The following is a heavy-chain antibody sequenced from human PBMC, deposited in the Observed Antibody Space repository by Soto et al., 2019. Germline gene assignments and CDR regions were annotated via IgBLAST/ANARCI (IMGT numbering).Heavy chain of an antibody. Sequence: QVQLVQSGAEVKKPGSSVKVSCKTSGGPFNNHAINWVRQAPGQGLEWVGLVIPTLATADYAQKFQGRVTMTADEVTNTAYMELSSLRSDDTGVYYCAIDYGEIEAFDIWGQGTLVTVYS. CDR2: VIPTLATA. D-gene: IGHD4-17*01. CDR3: AIDYGEIEAFDI. CDR1: GGPFNNHA. V-gene: IGHV1-69*01. J-gene: IGHJ3*02.